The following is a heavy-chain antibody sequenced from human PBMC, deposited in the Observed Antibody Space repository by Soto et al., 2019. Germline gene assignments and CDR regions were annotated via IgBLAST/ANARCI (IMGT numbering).Heavy chain of an antibody. D-gene: IGHD4-4*01. CDR2: TYYRSKWYN. V-gene: IGHV6-1*01. Sequence: SQTLSLTCAISGDSVSSNSAAWNWIRQSPSRGLEWLGRTYYRSKWYNDYVVSVKSRITINPDTSKNQFSLQLNSVTPEDTAVYYCARVPTTVTTAYYYYCGMDVWGQGTTVTVSS. CDR3: ARVPTTVTTAYYYYCGMDV. CDR1: GDSVSSNSAA. J-gene: IGHJ6*02.